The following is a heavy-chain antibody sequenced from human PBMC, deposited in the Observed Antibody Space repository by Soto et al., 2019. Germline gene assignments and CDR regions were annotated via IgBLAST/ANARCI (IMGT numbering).Heavy chain of an antibody. Sequence: SETLSLTCAVYGGSFSGYYWSWIRQPPGKGLEWIGEINHSGSTNYNPSLKSRVTISVDTSKNQFSLKLSSVTAADTAVYYCARGRQENYDILTGYYKFFDYWGQGTLVT. CDR3: ARGRQENYDILTGYYKFFDY. J-gene: IGHJ4*02. V-gene: IGHV4-34*01. D-gene: IGHD3-9*01. CDR1: GGSFSGYY. CDR2: INHSGST.